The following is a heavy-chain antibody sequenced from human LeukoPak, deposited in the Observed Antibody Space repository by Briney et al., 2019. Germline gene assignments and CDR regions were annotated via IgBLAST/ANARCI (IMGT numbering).Heavy chain of an antibody. D-gene: IGHD5-18*01. CDR2: ISSSSSTI. V-gene: IGHV3-48*02. CDR3: ARDLGGYGLYYYYYGMDV. Sequence: GGSLRLSCAAPGFTFSSYSMNWVRQAPGKGLEWVSYISSSSSTIYYADSVKGRFTISRDNAKNSLYLQMNSLRDEDTAVYYCARDLGGYGLYYYYYGMDVWGQGTTVTVSS. J-gene: IGHJ6*02. CDR1: GFTFSSYS.